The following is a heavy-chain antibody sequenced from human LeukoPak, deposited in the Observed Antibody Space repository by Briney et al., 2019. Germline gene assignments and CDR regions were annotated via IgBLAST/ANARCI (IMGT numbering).Heavy chain of an antibody. CDR2: ITDGGDTI. V-gene: IGHV3-48*01. J-gene: IGHJ6*03. Sequence: GGSLRLSCAASGFTFSSYGMHWVRQAPGKGLEWVSYITDGGDTIYYADSVKGRFTISRDNAKNSLYLQMDSLRPDDTALYYCVRERAKSWSTFMDVWGKGTAVTVSS. CDR3: VRERAKSWSTFMDV. CDR1: GFTFSSYG.